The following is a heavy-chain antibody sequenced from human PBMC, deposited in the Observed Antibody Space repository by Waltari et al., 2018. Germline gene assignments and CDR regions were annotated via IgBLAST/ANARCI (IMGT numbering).Heavy chain of an antibody. D-gene: IGHD7-27*01. CDR3: TTTVAAGEFDY. J-gene: IGHJ4*02. Sequence: EVQLVESGGALVRPGGSLTVSCAASGFNFNNAWVTWVRQAPGKGLEWVGRIRKKSDGEITDYAAPVRGRFTISRDDSKNTLYLQMDSLKTEDTAVYYCTTTVAAGEFDYWGQGTLVTVSS. CDR1: GFNFNNAW. CDR2: IRKKSDGEIT. V-gene: IGHV3-15*02.